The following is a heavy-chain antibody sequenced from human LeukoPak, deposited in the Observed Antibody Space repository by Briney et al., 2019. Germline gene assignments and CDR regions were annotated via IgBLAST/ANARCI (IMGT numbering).Heavy chain of an antibody. CDR3: VREVFFQFDN. CDR1: GFTVSSNY. J-gene: IGHJ4*02. CDR2: IYSGGST. Sequence: AGGSLRLSCAASGFTVSSNYMSWVRQAPGKGLEWVSVIYSGGSTYYADSVKGRFTISRDNSKNTLYLQMNSLRAEDTAVYYCVREVFFQFDNWGQGALVTVSS. V-gene: IGHV3-53*01.